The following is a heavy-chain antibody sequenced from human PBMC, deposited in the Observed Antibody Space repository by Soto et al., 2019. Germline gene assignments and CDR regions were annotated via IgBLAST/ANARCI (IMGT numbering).Heavy chain of an antibody. CDR1: GYTFTSYA. D-gene: IGHD2-15*01. V-gene: IGHV1-3*01. CDR2: INAGNGNT. CDR3: ARRLHCSGGSCYGGSFDY. Sequence: ASVKVSCKASGYTFTSYAMHWVRQAPGQRLEWMGWINAGNGNTKYPQKFQGRVTITRDTSASTAYMELSSLRSEDTAVYYCARRLHCSGGSCYGGSFDYWGQGTLVTVSS. J-gene: IGHJ4*02.